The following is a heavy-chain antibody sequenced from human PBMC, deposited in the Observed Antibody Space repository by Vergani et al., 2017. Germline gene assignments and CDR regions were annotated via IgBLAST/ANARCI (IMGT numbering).Heavy chain of an antibody. CDR3: AGEGVRGVISDGLSYYDYYGMDV. CDR2: INPNSGGT. D-gene: IGHD3-10*01. Sequence: QVQLVQSGAEVKKPGASVKVSCKASGYTFTGYYMHWVRQAPGQGLEWMGWINPNSGGTNYAQKFQGSVTMTRDTPISTAYMELSRLRSDDTAVYYCAGEGVRGVISDGLSYYDYYGMDVWGQGPTVTVSS. V-gene: IGHV1-2*02. CDR1: GYTFTGYY. J-gene: IGHJ6*02.